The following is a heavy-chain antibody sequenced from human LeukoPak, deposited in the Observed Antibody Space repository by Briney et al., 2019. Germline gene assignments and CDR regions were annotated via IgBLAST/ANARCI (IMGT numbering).Heavy chain of an antibody. Sequence: SETLSLTCIVSGYSISSGYYWGWIRPPPGKGLEWIGSIYHSGSTYYNPSLKSRVTISVDTSKNQFSLKLSSVTAADTAVYYCARGDGYNYGLFDYWGQGTLVTVSS. J-gene: IGHJ4*02. V-gene: IGHV4-38-2*02. CDR1: GYSISSGYY. CDR3: ARGDGYNYGLFDY. D-gene: IGHD5-24*01. CDR2: IYHSGST.